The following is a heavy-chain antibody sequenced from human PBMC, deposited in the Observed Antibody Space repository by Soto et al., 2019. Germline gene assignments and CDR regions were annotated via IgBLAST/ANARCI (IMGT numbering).Heavy chain of an antibody. V-gene: IGHV6-1*01. CDR2: TYYRSKWYN. CDR3: ARVSDYGDYKAQYYYYMDV. J-gene: IGHJ6*03. CDR1: GDSVSSNSAA. Sequence: SQTLSLTCAISGDSVSSNSAAWNWIRQSPSRGLEWLGRTYYRSKWYNDYAVSVKSRITINPDTSKNQFSLQLNSVTPEDTAVYYCARVSDYGDYKAQYYYYMDVWGKGTTVTVSS. D-gene: IGHD4-17*01.